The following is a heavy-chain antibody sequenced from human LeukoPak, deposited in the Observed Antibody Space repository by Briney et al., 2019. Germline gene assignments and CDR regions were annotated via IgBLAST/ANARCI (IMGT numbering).Heavy chain of an antibody. D-gene: IGHD7-27*01. J-gene: IGHJ5*02. CDR3: ARESGDWFDP. Sequence: SETLSLTCAVYGGSFSGYYWSWIRQPAGKGLEWIGRIYTSGSTNYNPSLKSRVTMSVDTSKNQFSLKLSSVTAADTAVYYCARESGDWFDPWGQGTLVTVSS. V-gene: IGHV4-4*07. CDR2: IYTSGST. CDR1: GGSFSGYY.